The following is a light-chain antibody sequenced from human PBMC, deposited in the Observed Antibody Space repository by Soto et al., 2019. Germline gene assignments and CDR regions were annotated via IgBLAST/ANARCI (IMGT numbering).Light chain of an antibody. J-gene: IGLJ2*01. V-gene: IGLV2-14*01. CDR3: SSYTSSSTLVV. CDR1: SNDVGGYNY. CDR2: DVS. Sequence: QSALTQPAPVSGSPGQSITISCTGTSNDVGGYNYVSWYQQHPGKAPKLMIYDVSNRPSGVSNRFSGSKSGNTASLTISGLQAEDEADYYCSSYTSSSTLVVFGGGTKLTVL.